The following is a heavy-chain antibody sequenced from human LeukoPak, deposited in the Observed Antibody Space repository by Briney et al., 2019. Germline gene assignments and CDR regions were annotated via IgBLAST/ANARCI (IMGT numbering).Heavy chain of an antibody. V-gene: IGHV3-11*04. D-gene: IGHD2-2*01. Sequence: GGSLRLSCAASGFTFSDYYMSWIRQAPGKGLEWVPYISSSGSTIYYADSVKGRFTISRDNAKNSLYLQMNSLRAEDTAVYYCARFPCSSTSCYGYYYYYYMDVWGKGTTVTVSS. CDR3: ARFPCSSTSCYGYYYYYYMDV. J-gene: IGHJ6*03. CDR1: GFTFSDYY. CDR2: ISSSGSTI.